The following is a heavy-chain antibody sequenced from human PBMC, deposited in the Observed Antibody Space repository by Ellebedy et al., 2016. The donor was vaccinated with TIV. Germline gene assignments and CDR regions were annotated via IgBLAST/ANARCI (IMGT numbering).Heavy chain of an antibody. V-gene: IGHV3-23*01. CDR3: ARDPLGDFYFDY. J-gene: IGHJ4*02. CDR1: GFTFSSYA. Sequence: GGSLRLXXAASGFTFSSYAMSWVRQAPGKGLEWVSAISGSGGSTYYADSVKGRFTISRDNSKNTLYLQMNSLRAEDTAVYYCARDPLGDFYFDYWGQGTRVTVSS. D-gene: IGHD2-21*02. CDR2: ISGSGGST.